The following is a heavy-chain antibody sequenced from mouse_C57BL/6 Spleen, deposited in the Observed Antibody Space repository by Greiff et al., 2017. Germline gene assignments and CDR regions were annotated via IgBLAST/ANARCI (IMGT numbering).Heavy chain of an antibody. CDR1: GYTFTSYW. D-gene: IGHD2-1*01. J-gene: IGHJ4*01. CDR2: IDPSDSYT. Sequence: QVQLQQPGAELVMPGASVKLSCKASGYTFTSYWMHWVKQRPGQGLAWIGEIDPSDSYTNYNQKFKGKSTLTVDKSSSTAYMQLSSLTSEDSAVFYCARRGLYGNYRAMDYWGQGTSVTVSS. CDR3: ARRGLYGNYRAMDY. V-gene: IGHV1-69*01.